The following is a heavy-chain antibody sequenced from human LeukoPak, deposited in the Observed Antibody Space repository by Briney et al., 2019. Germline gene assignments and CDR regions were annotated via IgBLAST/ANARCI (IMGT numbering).Heavy chain of an antibody. CDR1: GGSISSCY. J-gene: IGHJ5*02. CDR2: IYYSGST. CDR3: ARGPRAGRNWFDP. Sequence: SETLSLTCTVSGGSISSCYWSWIRQPPGKGLEWIGYIYYSGSTNYNPSLKSRVTISVDTSKNQFSLKLSSATAADTAVYYCARGPRAGRNWFDPWGQGTLVTVSS. D-gene: IGHD6-25*01. V-gene: IGHV4-59*01.